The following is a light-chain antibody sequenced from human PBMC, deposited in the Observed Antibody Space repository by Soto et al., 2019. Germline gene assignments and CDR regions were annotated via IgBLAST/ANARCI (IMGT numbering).Light chain of an antibody. V-gene: IGLV2-14*01. J-gene: IGLJ2*01. CDR2: DVN. CDR3: NSYTSSTTPAV. CDR1: SSDVGGYDF. Sequence: QSVLTQPASVSGSPGQSIAISCSGTSSDVGGYDFVSWYQQHPGKAPKLIIYDVNNRPSGVSDRFSGSKSGNTASLTISGLQAEDEAVYYCNSYTSSTTPAVFGGGTKVTVL.